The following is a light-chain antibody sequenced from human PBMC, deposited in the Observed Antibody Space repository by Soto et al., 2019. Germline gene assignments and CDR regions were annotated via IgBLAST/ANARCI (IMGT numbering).Light chain of an antibody. CDR3: QQYDSFSYT. CDR2: EAS. Sequence: DIQMTQSPSTLSASAGDRVTITCRASQSISSWLAWYQQKPGKAPKLLIYEASSLESGVPSRFSGSGSGTEFTLTISSLQPDDFATYYCQQYDSFSYTFGQGTKLEIK. CDR1: QSISSW. J-gene: IGKJ2*01. V-gene: IGKV1-5*03.